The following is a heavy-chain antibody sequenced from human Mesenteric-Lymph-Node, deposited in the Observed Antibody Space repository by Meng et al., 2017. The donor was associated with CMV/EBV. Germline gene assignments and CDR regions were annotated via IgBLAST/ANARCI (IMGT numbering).Heavy chain of an antibody. J-gene: IGHJ4*02. V-gene: IGHV4-31*02. CDR3: ARERNAVAGGQFEY. Sequence: SGDSISDDDYWSWIRQQPGKGMEWIGYIYYRGTTYDNTSLKSRVTISVDTSKNQFSLKLASVTAADTAVFYCARERNAVAGGQFEYWGPGTLVTVSS. CDR2: IYYRGTT. D-gene: IGHD6-19*01. CDR1: GDSISDDDY.